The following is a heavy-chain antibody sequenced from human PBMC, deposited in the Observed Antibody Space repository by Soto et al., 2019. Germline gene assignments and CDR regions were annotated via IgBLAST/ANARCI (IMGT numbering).Heavy chain of an antibody. D-gene: IGHD1-26*01. CDR1: GYTFTGYY. CDR3: ARKRLGATDAFDI. Sequence: ASVKVSCKASGYTFTGYYMHWVRQAPGQGLEWMGWINPNSGGTNYAQKFQGWVTMTRDTSISTAYMELSRLRSDDTAVYYCARKRLGATDAFDIWGQGTMVTVSS. CDR2: INPNSGGT. J-gene: IGHJ3*02. V-gene: IGHV1-2*04.